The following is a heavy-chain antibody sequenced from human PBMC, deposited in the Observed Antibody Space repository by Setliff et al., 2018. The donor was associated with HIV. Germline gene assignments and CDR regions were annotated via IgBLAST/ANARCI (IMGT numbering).Heavy chain of an antibody. CDR3: ARGWGDWFDP. CDR1: GGSIRSGSDY. V-gene: IGHV4-61*09. J-gene: IGHJ5*02. D-gene: IGHD3-16*01. Sequence: SETLSLTCTVSGGSIRSGSDYWSWIRQPAGKGLEWIGHIYTSGSTKYNPSLKSRATISEDRSKNYFSLRLTSVTAADTAVYFCARGWGDWFDPWGQGTLVTV. CDR2: IYTSGST.